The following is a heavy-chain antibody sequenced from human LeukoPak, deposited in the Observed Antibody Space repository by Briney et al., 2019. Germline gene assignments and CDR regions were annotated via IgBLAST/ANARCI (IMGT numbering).Heavy chain of an antibody. V-gene: IGHV1-69*13. D-gene: IGHD3-16*01. J-gene: IGHJ4*02. CDR3: ATVKRRSWGPGGFDY. CDR1: GGTFSSCA. CDR2: IIPIFGTA. Sequence: ASVKVSCKASGGTFSSCAISWVRQAPGQGLEWMGGIIPIFGTANYAQKFQGRVTITADESTSTAYMELSSLRSEDTAVYYCATVKRRSWGPGGFDYWGQGTLVTVSS.